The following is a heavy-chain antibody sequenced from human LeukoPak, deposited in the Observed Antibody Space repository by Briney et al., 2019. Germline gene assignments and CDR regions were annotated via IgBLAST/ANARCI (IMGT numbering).Heavy chain of an antibody. V-gene: IGHV1-18*01. CDR1: GYTFTSYG. D-gene: IGHD2-15*01. CDR3: ARVGDLGYCSGGSCYAIPNWFDP. CDR2: ISAYNGNT. J-gene: IGHJ5*02. Sequence: GASVKVSCKASGYTFTSYGISWVRQAPGQGLEWMGWISAYNGNTNYAQKLQGRVTMTTDTSTSTAYMELRSLRSDDTAVYYCARVGDLGYCSGGSCYAIPNWFDPWGQGTLVTVSS.